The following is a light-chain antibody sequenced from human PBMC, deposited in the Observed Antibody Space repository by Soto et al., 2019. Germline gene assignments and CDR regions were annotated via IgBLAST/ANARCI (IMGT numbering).Light chain of an antibody. Sequence: DIPMTQSPSSLSAFVGDRVTITCRASQGISNYLAWYQQKPGRVPTLLIYAASTLRSGVPSRFSRSGSGTDFTLTISSLQPEDVASYYCQEYKTAPFIFGPGTKVDMK. CDR3: QEYKTAPFI. V-gene: IGKV1-27*01. CDR2: AAS. J-gene: IGKJ3*01. CDR1: QGISNY.